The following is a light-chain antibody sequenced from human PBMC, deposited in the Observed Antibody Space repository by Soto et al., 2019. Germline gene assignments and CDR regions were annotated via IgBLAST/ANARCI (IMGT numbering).Light chain of an antibody. J-gene: IGLJ3*02. CDR2: DVD. Sequence: QSALTQPRSVSGSPGQSVTISCTGTSSDVGGYDYVSWYQHHPGKAPKLMIYDVDKRPSGVPGRFSGSKSGNTASLTISGLQAEDEADYYCWSYAGADTWVFGGGTKLTVL. CDR3: WSYAGADTWV. CDR1: SSDVGGYDY. V-gene: IGLV2-11*01.